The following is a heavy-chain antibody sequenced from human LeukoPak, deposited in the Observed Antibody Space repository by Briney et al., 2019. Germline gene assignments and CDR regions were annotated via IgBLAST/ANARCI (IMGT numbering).Heavy chain of an antibody. J-gene: IGHJ5*02. Sequence: SETLSLTCTVSGGSISSYYWSWIRQPPGKGLEWIGYIYYSGSTNYNPSLKSRVTISVDTSKNQFSLKLSSVTAADTAVYYCAEVASGGFDPWGQGTLVTVSS. CDR3: AEVASGGFDP. CDR2: IYYSGST. D-gene: IGHD5-12*01. CDR1: GGSISSYY. V-gene: IGHV4-59*08.